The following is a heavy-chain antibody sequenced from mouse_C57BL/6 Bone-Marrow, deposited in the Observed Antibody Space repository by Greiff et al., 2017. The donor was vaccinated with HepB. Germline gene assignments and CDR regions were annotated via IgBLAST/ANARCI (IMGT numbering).Heavy chain of an antibody. D-gene: IGHD2-1*01. CDR3: TRGNYWYFDV. Sequence: EVQLQQSGAELVRPGASVKLSCTASGFTFNDDYMHWVKQRPEQGLEWIGWIYPENGDTEYASKFQGKATITADTSSNTAYLQLSSLTSEDTAVYYCTRGNYWYFDVWGRGTTITVTA. CDR1: GFTFNDDY. CDR2: IYPENGDT. V-gene: IGHV14-4*01. J-gene: IGHJ1*03.